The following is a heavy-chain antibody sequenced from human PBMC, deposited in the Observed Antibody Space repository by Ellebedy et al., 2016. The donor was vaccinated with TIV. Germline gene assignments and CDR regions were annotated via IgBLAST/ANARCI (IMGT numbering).Heavy chain of an antibody. J-gene: IGHJ4*02. CDR1: GGSMTGFY. CDR2: IYYSGIT. V-gene: IGHV4-59*01. CDR3: ARGLDYAVNSANFDY. D-gene: IGHD4-23*01. Sequence: SETLSLTXTVSGGSMTGFYWSWIRQPPGKGLEWIGYIYYSGITYYNPSLKSRGSISVDTSKNQFSLRLSSVTAADTAVYYCARGLDYAVNSANFDYWGQGTLVTVSS.